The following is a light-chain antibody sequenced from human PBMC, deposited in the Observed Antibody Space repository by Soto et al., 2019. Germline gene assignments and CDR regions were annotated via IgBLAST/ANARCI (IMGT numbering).Light chain of an antibody. CDR2: DAS. J-gene: IGKJ1*01. Sequence: EIVLTQSPATQSLSPGERATLSCRASQSSSSYLAWYQQKPGQAPRLLIYDASNRATGIPARFSGSGSGTDFTLTISSLEPEDFAVYYCQQRSNWQTFGQGTKVEIK. V-gene: IGKV3-11*01. CDR3: QQRSNWQT. CDR1: QSSSSY.